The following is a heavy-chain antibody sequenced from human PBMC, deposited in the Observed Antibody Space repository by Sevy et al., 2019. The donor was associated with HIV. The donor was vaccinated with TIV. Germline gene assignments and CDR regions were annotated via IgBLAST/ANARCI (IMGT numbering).Heavy chain of an antibody. D-gene: IGHD5-18*01. V-gene: IGHV3-30*18. CDR3: AKIFIRGHGYSYGPLDY. Sequence: GGSLRLSCAASGFTFSSYGMHWVRQAPGKGLEWVAVISYDGSNKYYADSVKGRFTISRDNSKNTLYLQMNSLRAEDTAVYYCAKIFIRGHGYSYGPLDYWGQGTLVTVSS. CDR2: ISYDGSNK. J-gene: IGHJ4*02. CDR1: GFTFSSYG.